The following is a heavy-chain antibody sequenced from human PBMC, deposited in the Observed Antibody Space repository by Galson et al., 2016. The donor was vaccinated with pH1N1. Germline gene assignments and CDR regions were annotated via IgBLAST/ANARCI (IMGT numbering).Heavy chain of an antibody. J-gene: IGHJ4*02. CDR3: AKGASAAATLDY. D-gene: IGHD6-13*01. Sequence: SMKGRFTISRDNSRNTLFLQMSRLRSQDTAVYYCAKGASAAATLDYWGRGTLLTVSS. V-gene: IGHV3-33*03.